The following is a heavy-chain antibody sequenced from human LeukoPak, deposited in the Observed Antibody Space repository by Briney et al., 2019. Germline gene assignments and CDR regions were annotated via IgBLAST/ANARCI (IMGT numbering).Heavy chain of an antibody. V-gene: IGHV4-34*01. CDR3: ARFVPPSHSSGYYRRGDVDY. CDR1: GGSFSGYY. J-gene: IGHJ4*02. D-gene: IGHD3-22*01. Sequence: KPSETLSLTCAVYGGSFSGYYWSWIRQPPGKGLEWIGEINHSGSTNYNPSLKSRVTISVDTSKNQFSLKLSSVTAADTAVYYCARFVPPSHSSGYYRRGDVDYWGQGTLVTVSS. CDR2: INHSGST.